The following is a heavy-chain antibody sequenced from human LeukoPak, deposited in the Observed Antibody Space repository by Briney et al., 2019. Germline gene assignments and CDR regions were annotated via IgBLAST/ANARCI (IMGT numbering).Heavy chain of an antibody. J-gene: IGHJ4*02. Sequence: SETLSLTCTVSGGSISRGGYYWNWIRQHPEKGLEWIGSIYYSGSTYYNPSLKSRVNVSVDTSENQFSLKLSSVAAADTAVYYCARASSARNVFDYWGQGTLVTVSS. CDR2: IYYSGST. D-gene: IGHD1-14*01. V-gene: IGHV4-31*03. CDR1: GGSISRGGYY. CDR3: ARASSARNVFDY.